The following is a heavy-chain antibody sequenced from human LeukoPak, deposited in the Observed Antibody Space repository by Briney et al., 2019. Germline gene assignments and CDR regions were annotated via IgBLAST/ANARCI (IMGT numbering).Heavy chain of an antibody. V-gene: IGHV3-7*03. D-gene: IGHD2-15*01. J-gene: IGHJ2*01. CDR1: GMTFRSHW. CDR2: ISQDGSVT. Sequence: GDSLRFSCAAFGMTFRSHWMSWVRQAPGKGLGWVAKISQDGSVTHYMDSVKGRFTISRDNAKNSLYLQMNSLRAEDTAVYYCARSYCSGNSCYSDWYFDLWGRGTLVLVSS. CDR3: ARSYCSGNSCYSDWYFDL.